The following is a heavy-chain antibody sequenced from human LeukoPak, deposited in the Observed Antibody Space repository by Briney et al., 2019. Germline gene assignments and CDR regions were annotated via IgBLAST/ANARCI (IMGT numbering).Heavy chain of an antibody. J-gene: IGHJ5*02. CDR1: GFTFSSYG. V-gene: IGHV3-30*18. Sequence: PGRSLRLSCAASGFTFSSYGMHWVRQAPGKGLEWVAVISYDGSNKYYADSVKGRFTISRDNSKNTLYLQMNSLRAEDTAVYYCAKSGYCSSTSCLPFDPWGQGTLVTVSS. D-gene: IGHD2-2*01. CDR3: AKSGYCSSTSCLPFDP. CDR2: ISYDGSNK.